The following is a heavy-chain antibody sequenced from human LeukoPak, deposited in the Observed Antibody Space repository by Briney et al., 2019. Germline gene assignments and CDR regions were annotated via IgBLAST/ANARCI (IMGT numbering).Heavy chain of an antibody. D-gene: IGHD2-15*01. CDR1: GFTFSSYA. CDR2: ISGSGGST. V-gene: IGHV3-23*01. CDR3: AKDLVVGVRNWFDP. Sequence: PGGSLRLSCAASGFTFSSYAMSWVRQAPGKGLEWVSAISGSGGSTCYADSVKGRFTISRDNSKNTLYLQMNSLRAEDTAVYYCAKDLVVGVRNWFDPWGQGTLVTVSS. J-gene: IGHJ5*02.